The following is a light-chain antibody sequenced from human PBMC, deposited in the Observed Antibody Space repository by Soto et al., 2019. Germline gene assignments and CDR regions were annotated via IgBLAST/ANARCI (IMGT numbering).Light chain of an antibody. J-gene: IGLJ3*02. CDR1: SSNIGSNT. Sequence: QSVLTQPPSASGTPGQRVTISCSGSSSNIGSNTVNWYQQLPGTAPKLLIYSNNQRPSGVPDRFSGSKSGTSASLAISGLQSDDEADYYCAACDDSLNGWVFGGGTKLTVL. CDR2: SNN. V-gene: IGLV1-44*01. CDR3: AACDDSLNGWV.